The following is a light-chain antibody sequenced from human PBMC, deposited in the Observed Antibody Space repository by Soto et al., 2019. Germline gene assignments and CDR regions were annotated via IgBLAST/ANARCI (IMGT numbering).Light chain of an antibody. CDR2: DAS. CDR3: QQRSNWPRT. CDR1: QSVSSY. J-gene: IGKJ1*01. V-gene: IGKV3-11*01. Sequence: ILLTPSPATLSLSPGEIATLSCRASQSVSSYLAWYQQKPGQAPRLLIYDASNRATGIPARFSGSGSGTDFTLTISSLEPEDFAVYYCQQRSNWPRTFGQGTKVDIK.